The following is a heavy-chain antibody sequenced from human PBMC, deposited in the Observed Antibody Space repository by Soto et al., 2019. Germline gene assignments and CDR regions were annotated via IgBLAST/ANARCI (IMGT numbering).Heavy chain of an antibody. CDR1: GYTFTSYG. CDR2: SSAYNGNT. J-gene: IGHJ5*02. CDR3: ARDRKVCRGGSCFNWFDP. Sequence: ASVKVSCKASGYTFTSYGISWVRQAPGQGLEWMGWSSAYNGNTNYAQKLQGRVTMTTDTSTSTAYMELRSLRSDDTAVYYCARDRKVCRGGSCFNWFDPWGQGTMVTVSS. V-gene: IGHV1-18*01. D-gene: IGHD2-15*01.